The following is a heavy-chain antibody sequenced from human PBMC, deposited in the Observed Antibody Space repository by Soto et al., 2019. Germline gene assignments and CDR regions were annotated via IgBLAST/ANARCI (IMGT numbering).Heavy chain of an antibody. CDR2: ISGSGGST. CDR1: GLTFSSYA. Sequence: GGSLRLCCAASGLTFSSYAMSWVRQAPGKGLEWVSAISGSGGSTYYADSVKGRFTISRDNSKNTLYLQMNSLRAEDTAVYYCAYSSTPFDYWGQGTLVTVSS. V-gene: IGHV3-23*01. D-gene: IGHD6-13*01. CDR3: AYSSTPFDY. J-gene: IGHJ4*02.